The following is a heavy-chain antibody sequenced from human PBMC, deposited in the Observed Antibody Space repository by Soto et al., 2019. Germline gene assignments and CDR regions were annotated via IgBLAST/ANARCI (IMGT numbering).Heavy chain of an antibody. V-gene: IGHV3-11*01. Sequence: SLSPSCAASGFTFSDYYMSWIRQAPGKGLEWASYISSSGSTIYYADSVKGRFTISRDNAKNSLYLQMNSLRAGDTAVYYCSRARITMIVAYFDYWGQGTLVTVSS. CDR3: SRARITMIVAYFDY. CDR2: ISSSGSTI. D-gene: IGHD3-22*01. CDR1: GFTFSDYY. J-gene: IGHJ4*02.